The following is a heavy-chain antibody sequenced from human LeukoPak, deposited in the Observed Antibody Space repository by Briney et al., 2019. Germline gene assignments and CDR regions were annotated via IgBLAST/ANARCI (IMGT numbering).Heavy chain of an antibody. D-gene: IGHD6-6*01. Sequence: GGSLRLSCAASGFTFSSYTMSWVRQAPGKGLEWVSTITTSDGNTYYADSVKGRFTVSRDNSKNTLYLQMNSLEPGDTAVYYCAKDRPPVPLDHWGQGILVTVSS. CDR3: AKDRPPVPLDH. J-gene: IGHJ4*02. CDR2: ITTSDGNT. V-gene: IGHV3-23*01. CDR1: GFTFSSYT.